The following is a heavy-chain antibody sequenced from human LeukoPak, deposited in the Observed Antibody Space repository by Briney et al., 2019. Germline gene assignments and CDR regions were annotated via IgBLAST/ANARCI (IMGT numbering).Heavy chain of an antibody. CDR3: ARLVSPYYYDSSGYIDY. V-gene: IGHV5-51*01. D-gene: IGHD3-22*01. J-gene: IGHJ4*02. Sequence: GESLKISCKGSGYSFTSYWIGWVRQMPGKGLEWMGIIYPGDSDTRYSPSFQGQVIISADKSISTAYLQWSSLKASDTAMYYCARLVSPYYYDSSGYIDYWGQGTLVTVSS. CDR1: GYSFTSYW. CDR2: IYPGDSDT.